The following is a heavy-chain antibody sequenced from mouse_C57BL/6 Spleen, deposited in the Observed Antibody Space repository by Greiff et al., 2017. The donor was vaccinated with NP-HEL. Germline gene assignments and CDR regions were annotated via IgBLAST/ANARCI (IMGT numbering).Heavy chain of an antibody. CDR2: IHPNSGST. J-gene: IGHJ1*03. Sequence: QVQLQQPGAELVKPGASVKLSCKASGYTFTSYWMHWVKQRPGQGLEWIGMIHPNSGSTNYNEKFKSKATLTVDKSSSTAYMQLSSLTSEDSAVYYCAHYYGSSYVYFDVWGTGITVTVSS. D-gene: IGHD1-1*01. CDR1: GYTFTSYW. V-gene: IGHV1-64*01. CDR3: AHYYGSSYVYFDV.